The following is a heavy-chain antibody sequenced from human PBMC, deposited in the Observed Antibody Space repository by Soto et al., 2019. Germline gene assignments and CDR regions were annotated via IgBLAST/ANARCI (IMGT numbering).Heavy chain of an antibody. Sequence: GESLKISCKGSGYSVTTYWIGWVRQMPGKGLEGMVIIYPGDSDTRYSPSFQGQVTISADKSINTTYLQWSSLKASATAIYYCARQAAAGKYYSAMDVWGQGTTVTVSS. D-gene: IGHD6-13*01. J-gene: IGHJ6*02. CDR2: IYPGDSDT. CDR3: ARQAAAGKYYSAMDV. V-gene: IGHV5-51*01. CDR1: GYSVTTYW.